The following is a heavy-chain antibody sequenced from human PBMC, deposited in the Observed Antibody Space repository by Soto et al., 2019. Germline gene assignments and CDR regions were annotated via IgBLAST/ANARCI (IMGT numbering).Heavy chain of an antibody. Sequence: GESLKISCKGSGYSFTSYWIGWVRQMPGKGLEWLGIIYPGDSDTRYSPSFQGQVTISADKSISTAYLQWSSLKASDTAMYYCARRSTGAYCGGDCYWDAYYWGQGTLVTVSS. D-gene: IGHD2-21*02. V-gene: IGHV5-51*01. J-gene: IGHJ4*02. CDR1: GYSFTSYW. CDR2: IYPGDSDT. CDR3: ARRSTGAYCGGDCYWDAYY.